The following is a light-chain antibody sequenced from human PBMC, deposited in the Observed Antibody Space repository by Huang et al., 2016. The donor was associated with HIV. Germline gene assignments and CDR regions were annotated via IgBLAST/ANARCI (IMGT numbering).Light chain of an antibody. Sequence: IQLTQSPPSVSASVGDSVTFTCRASQDITTFLAWYQQKPGKAPQLLISGASTLQNGVPSRFRGSGSGTDFTLTISSLQPEDIATYYCQQLTTYPITFGPGTRLEIK. CDR3: QQLTTYPIT. V-gene: IGKV1-9*01. CDR1: QDITTF. J-gene: IGKJ5*01. CDR2: GAS.